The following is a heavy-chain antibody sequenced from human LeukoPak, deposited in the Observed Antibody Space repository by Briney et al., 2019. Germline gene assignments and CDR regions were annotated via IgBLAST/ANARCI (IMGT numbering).Heavy chain of an antibody. J-gene: IGHJ3*02. CDR2: IRNIGNSM. Sequence: GGSLRLSCAASRLTLSSYSMNWVRQAPGKGLEWVSYIRNIGNSMSYADNAKGRFTISRANAKYSLYLSVMRLSAEDTDVYFYARGTSIAARYCAFDIWGQGTMVTVS. V-gene: IGHV3-48*04. CDR3: ARGTSIAARYCAFDI. CDR1: RLTLSSYS. D-gene: IGHD6-6*01.